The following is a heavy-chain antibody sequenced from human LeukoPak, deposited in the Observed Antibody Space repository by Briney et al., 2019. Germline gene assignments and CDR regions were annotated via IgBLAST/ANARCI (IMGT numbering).Heavy chain of an antibody. CDR2: INHSGST. CDR1: GGSFSGYY. D-gene: IGHD3-10*01. J-gene: IGHJ6*02. CDR3: ARGYGSGSYYRYYYYYYGMDV. V-gene: IGHV4-34*01. Sequence: SETLSLTCAVYGGSFSGYYWSWIRQPPGKGLEWIGKINHSGSTNYNPSLKSRVTISVDTSKNQFSLKLSSVTAADTAVYYCARGYGSGSYYRYYYYYYGMDVWGQGTTVTVSS.